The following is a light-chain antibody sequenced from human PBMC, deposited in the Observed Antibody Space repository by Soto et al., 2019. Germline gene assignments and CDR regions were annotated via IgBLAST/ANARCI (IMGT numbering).Light chain of an antibody. CDR1: QSVSSSY. CDR3: QQYGSSPLT. J-gene: IGKJ4*01. Sequence: EIVLTQSPGTLFLSPGERATLSCRASQSVSSSYLAWYQQKPGQAPRLLIYGASSRATGIPDRFSGSGSGTEFTLTISRLEPEDFAVYYCQQYGSSPLTFGGGTKVEIK. V-gene: IGKV3-20*01. CDR2: GAS.